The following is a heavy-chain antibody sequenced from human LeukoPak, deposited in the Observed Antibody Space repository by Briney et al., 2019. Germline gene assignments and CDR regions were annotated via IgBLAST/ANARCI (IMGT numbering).Heavy chain of an antibody. CDR2: ISAYNGNT. Sequence: ASVKVSCKASGYTFTSYGISWVRQAPGQGLEWMGWISAYNGNTNYAQKLQGRVTMTTDTSTSTAYMELRSLRSEDTAVYYCARESGYSYGLYYFDYWGQGTLVTVSS. J-gene: IGHJ4*02. CDR1: GYTFTSYG. D-gene: IGHD5-18*01. CDR3: ARESGYSYGLYYFDY. V-gene: IGHV1-18*01.